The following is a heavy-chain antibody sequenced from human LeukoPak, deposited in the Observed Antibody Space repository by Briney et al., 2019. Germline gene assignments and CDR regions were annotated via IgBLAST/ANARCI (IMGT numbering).Heavy chain of an antibody. J-gene: IGHJ6*03. V-gene: IGHV1-46*01. CDR2: INPSGGST. CDR1: GYTFTSYY. D-gene: IGHD5-18*01. CDR3: ARGRGYSYRYYYYMDV. Sequence: EASVKVSCKASGYTFTSYYMHWVRQAPGQGLEWMGIINPSGGSTSYAQKFQGRVTMTRDMSTSTVYMELSSLRSEDTAVYYCARGRGYSYRYYYYMDVWGKGTTVTVSS.